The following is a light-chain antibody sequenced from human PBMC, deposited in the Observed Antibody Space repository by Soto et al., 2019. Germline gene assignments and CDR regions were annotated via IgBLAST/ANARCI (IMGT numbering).Light chain of an antibody. V-gene: IGKV1-39*01. Sequence: DIQMTQSPSSLSGSVGDRVTITCRASQSISSYLNWYQQKPGKAPKLLIYAASSLQSGVPSRFSGSGSGTEFTLTISSLHPEDFATYYCQQSYSTPRTFGQGTKVDIK. J-gene: IGKJ1*01. CDR3: QQSYSTPRT. CDR2: AAS. CDR1: QSISSY.